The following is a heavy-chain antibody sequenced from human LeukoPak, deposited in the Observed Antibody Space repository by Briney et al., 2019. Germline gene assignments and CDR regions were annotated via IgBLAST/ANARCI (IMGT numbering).Heavy chain of an antibody. Sequence: PSETLSLTCTVSGGSISSTSYYWGWIRQPPGKGLEWIGSFYYSGSTYYSPSLKTRVTISGDTSKNQLYLMMSAVTAADTAVYYCARVQVRYDFWSGTPRGYYYYMDVWGKGTTVTVSS. CDR2: FYYSGST. V-gene: IGHV4-39*07. CDR1: GGSISSTSYY. J-gene: IGHJ6*03. CDR3: ARVQVRYDFWSGTPRGYYYYMDV. D-gene: IGHD3-3*01.